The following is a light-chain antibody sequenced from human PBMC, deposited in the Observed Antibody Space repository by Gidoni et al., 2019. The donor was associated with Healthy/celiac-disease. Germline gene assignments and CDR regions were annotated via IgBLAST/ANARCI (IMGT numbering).Light chain of an antibody. V-gene: IGLV3-21*02. CDR2: ENS. J-gene: IGLJ2*01. CDR3: QVWDSSSDHPVV. CDR1: NIGSKS. Sequence: SYVRTQPPSVSVAPGQTARITCGGNNIGSKSVHCYQQKPGQAPVLVVYENSDRPSGIPERFSGSNSGNTATLTISSVEAGDEADYFCQVWDSSSDHPVVFGGGTKLTVL.